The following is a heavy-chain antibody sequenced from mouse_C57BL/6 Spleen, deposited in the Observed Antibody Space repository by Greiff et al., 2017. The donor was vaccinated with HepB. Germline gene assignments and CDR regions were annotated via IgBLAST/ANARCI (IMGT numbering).Heavy chain of an antibody. D-gene: IGHD1-1*01. Sequence: LQESGPELVKPGASVKISCKASGYAFSSSWMNWVKQRPGKGLEWIGRIYPGDGDTNYNGKFKGKATLTADKSSSTAYMQLSSLTSEDSAVYFCARAYYGSTSYFDYWGQGTTLTVSS. CDR3: ARAYYGSTSYFDY. CDR1: GYAFSSSW. J-gene: IGHJ2*01. V-gene: IGHV1-82*01. CDR2: IYPGDGDT.